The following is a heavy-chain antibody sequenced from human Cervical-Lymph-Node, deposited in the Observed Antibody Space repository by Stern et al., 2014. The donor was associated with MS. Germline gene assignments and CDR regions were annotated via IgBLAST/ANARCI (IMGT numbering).Heavy chain of an antibody. CDR1: GYSFANYW. J-gene: IGHJ5*02. CDR2: IYPGDSDT. D-gene: IGHD1-26*01. V-gene: IGHV5-51*01. Sequence: EVQLVESGPEVKKPGESLKISCKGSGYSFANYWIGWGRQMPGKGMEWMGGIYPGDSDTRYSPSFQGQVTFSADKSVNTAYLQWSSLKASDTAIYYCTKSVSYGYALGWFDPWGQGTLVTVLS. CDR3: TKSVSYGYALGWFDP.